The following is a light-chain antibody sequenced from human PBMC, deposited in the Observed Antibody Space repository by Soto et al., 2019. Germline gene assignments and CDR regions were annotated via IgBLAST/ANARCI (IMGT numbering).Light chain of an antibody. V-gene: IGLV4-69*01. CDR2: LNSDGSH. J-gene: IGLJ3*02. CDR1: SRHSSYN. Sequence: QSVLTQSPSASASLGASVKLTCTLSSRHSSYNIALHQQQPQKGHRYLMKLNSDGSHNKGDGIPDRFSGSSSGAERYLTISSLQSEDEADYYCQTWGIGMQVFGGGTKLTVL. CDR3: QTWGIGMQV.